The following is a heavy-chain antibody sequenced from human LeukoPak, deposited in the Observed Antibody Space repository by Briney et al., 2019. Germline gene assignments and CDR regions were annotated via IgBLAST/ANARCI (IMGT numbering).Heavy chain of an antibody. CDR2: ISYDGSNK. CDR1: GFTFSSYG. J-gene: IGHJ4*02. Sequence: PGGSLGLSCAASGFTFSSYGMYWVRQAPGKGLEWVAVISYDGSNKYYADSVKGRFTISRDNSKNTLYLQMNSLRAEDTAVYYCAKELNYYDSSGVGYWGQGTLVTVSS. D-gene: IGHD3-22*01. V-gene: IGHV3-30*18. CDR3: AKELNYYDSSGVGY.